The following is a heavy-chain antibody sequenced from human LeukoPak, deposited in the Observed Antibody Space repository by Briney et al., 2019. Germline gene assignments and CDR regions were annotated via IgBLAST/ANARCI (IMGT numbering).Heavy chain of an antibody. Sequence: SETLSLTCAVYGGSFSGYYWSWIRQPPGKGLEWIGEINHSGSTNYNPSLKSRVTISVDTSKNQFSLKLSSVTAADTAVYYCARYGGQTTVEWYYYYYMDVWGKGTTVTISS. D-gene: IGHD4-23*01. V-gene: IGHV4-34*01. CDR1: GGSFSGYY. CDR3: ARYGGQTTVEWYYYYYMDV. J-gene: IGHJ6*03. CDR2: INHSGST.